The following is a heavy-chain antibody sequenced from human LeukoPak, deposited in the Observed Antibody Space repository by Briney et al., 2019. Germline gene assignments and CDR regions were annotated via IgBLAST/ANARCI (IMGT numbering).Heavy chain of an antibody. CDR3: ARGSRELYYFDY. D-gene: IGHD1-7*01. J-gene: IGHJ4*02. V-gene: IGHV4-59*01. CDR1: GGSISSYY. Sequence: PSETLSLTCTVSGGSISSYYWSWIRQPPGKGLEWIGYIYYSGSTKYNPSLKSRGTISVDASKTQFSLKLNSVTAADTAVYYCARGSRELYYFDYWGQGTLVTVSS. CDR2: IYYSGST.